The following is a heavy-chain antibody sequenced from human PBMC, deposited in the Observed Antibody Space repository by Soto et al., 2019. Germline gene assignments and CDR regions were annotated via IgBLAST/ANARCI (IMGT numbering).Heavy chain of an antibody. D-gene: IGHD3-22*01. J-gene: IGHJ6*02. V-gene: IGHV1-69*13. CDR1: GGTFSSYA. CDR3: ARGSYDSSGYYYYYNGMDV. CDR2: IIPIFGTA. Sequence: GASVKVSCKASGGTFSSYAISWVRQAPGQGLEWMGGIIPIFGTANYAQKFQGRVTITADESTSTAYMELSSLRSEDTAVYYCARGSYDSSGYYYYYNGMDVWGQGTTVTVSS.